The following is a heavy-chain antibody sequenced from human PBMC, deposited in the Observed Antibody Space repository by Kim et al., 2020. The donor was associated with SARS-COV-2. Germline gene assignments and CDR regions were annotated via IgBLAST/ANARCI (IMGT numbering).Heavy chain of an antibody. CDR1: GFTFSSYA. CDR3: ATIPLWFGESYYLDY. D-gene: IGHD3-10*01. J-gene: IGHJ4*02. V-gene: IGHV3-23*03. CDR2: IYSGGSSK. Sequence: GGSLRLSCAASGFTFSSYAMRWVRQAPGKGLEWVSVIYSGGSSKNYADSVKGRFTISRDNSKNTLYLQMNSLRAEDTAVYYCATIPLWFGESYYLDYWGQGTLVTVSS.